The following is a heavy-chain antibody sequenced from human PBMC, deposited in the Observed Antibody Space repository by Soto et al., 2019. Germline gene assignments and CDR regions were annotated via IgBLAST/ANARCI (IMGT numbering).Heavy chain of an antibody. CDR3: ARQPLTTATNYYYYGMDV. Sequence: GEPLKISCKGSGYSFTSYWISSVRQMPGKGLDWTGRIDPSDTFTNYSPSFQGHVTISADKSISTAYLQWSSLKASDTAMYYCARQPLTTATNYYYYGMDVWGQGTTVTVSS. V-gene: IGHV5-10-1*01. CDR1: GYSFTSYW. J-gene: IGHJ6*02. D-gene: IGHD4-4*01. CDR2: IDPSDTFT.